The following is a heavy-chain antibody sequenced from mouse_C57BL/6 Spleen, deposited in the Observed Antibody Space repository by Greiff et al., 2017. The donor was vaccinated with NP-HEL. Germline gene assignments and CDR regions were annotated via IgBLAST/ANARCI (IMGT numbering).Heavy chain of an antibody. CDR2: FYPGSGSI. CDR1: GYTFTEYT. V-gene: IGHV1-62-2*01. CDR3: ARHEEGGGYGYSWFAY. J-gene: IGHJ3*01. Sequence: QVQLKQSGAELVKPGASVKLSCKASGYTFTEYTIHWVKQRSGQGLEWIGWFYPGSGSIKYNEKFKDKATLTADKSSSTVYMELSRLTSEDSAVYFCARHEEGGGYGYSWFAYWGQGTLVTVSA. D-gene: IGHD2-2*01.